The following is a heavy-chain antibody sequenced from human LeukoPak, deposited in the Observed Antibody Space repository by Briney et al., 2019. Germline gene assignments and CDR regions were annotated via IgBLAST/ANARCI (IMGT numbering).Heavy chain of an antibody. Sequence: SETLSLTCTVFGGSISSGDYYWSWIRQPPGKGLEWIGYIYYSGSTYYNPSLKSRVTISVDTSKNQFSLKLSSVTAADTAVYYCARGIAVAGWGTGSYCYYGMDVWGQGTTVTVSS. CDR1: GGSISSGDYY. CDR3: ARGIAVAGWGTGSYCYYGMDV. V-gene: IGHV4-30-4*01. J-gene: IGHJ6*02. D-gene: IGHD6-19*01. CDR2: IYYSGST.